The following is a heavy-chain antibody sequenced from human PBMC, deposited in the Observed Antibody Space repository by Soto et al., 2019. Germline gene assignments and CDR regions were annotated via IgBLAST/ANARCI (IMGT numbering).Heavy chain of an antibody. CDR3: ARRYGDCFDF. CDR2: IYYSGNT. Sequence: QVQLQESGPGLVKPSETLSLTCTVSGGSISSYYWSWIRQPPGKGLEWIGYIYYSGNTNYNPSLKSRVTISVDTSKNQFSLKLSSVTAADMAVYYCARRYGDCFDFWGQGTLVTVSS. CDR1: GGSISSYY. D-gene: IGHD4-17*01. V-gene: IGHV4-59*08. J-gene: IGHJ4*02.